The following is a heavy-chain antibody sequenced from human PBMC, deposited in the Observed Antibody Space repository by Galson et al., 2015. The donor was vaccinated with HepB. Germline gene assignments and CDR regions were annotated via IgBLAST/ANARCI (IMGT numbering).Heavy chain of an antibody. CDR2: IWYDGSNK. CDR1: GFTFSSYG. J-gene: IGHJ4*02. Sequence: SLRLSCAASGFTFSSYGMHWVRQAPGKGLEWVAVIWYDGSNKYYADSVKGRFTISRDNSKNTLYLQMNSLRAEDTAVYYCAREHCGGDCYSGFDYWGQGTLVTVSS. D-gene: IGHD2-21*02. CDR3: AREHCGGDCYSGFDY. V-gene: IGHV3-33*01.